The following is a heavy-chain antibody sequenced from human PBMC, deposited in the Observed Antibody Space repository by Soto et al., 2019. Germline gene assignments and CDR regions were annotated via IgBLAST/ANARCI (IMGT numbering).Heavy chain of an antibody. V-gene: IGHV3-15*01. CDR2: IKSKTDGGAT. J-gene: IGHJ5*02. CDR3: TTHRIVATISSDWFDP. D-gene: IGHD5-12*01. Sequence: LRLSCAASGFTFSNAWMSWVRQAPGKGLEWVGRIKSKTDGGATDYAAPVKGRFTISRDDSKNTLYLQMNSLKTEDTAVYYCTTHRIVATISSDWFDPWGQGTLVTVSS. CDR1: GFTFSNAW.